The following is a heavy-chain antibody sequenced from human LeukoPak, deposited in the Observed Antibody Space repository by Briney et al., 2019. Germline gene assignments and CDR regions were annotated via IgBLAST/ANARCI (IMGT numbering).Heavy chain of an antibody. V-gene: IGHV1-46*03. J-gene: IGHJ4*02. CDR3: ARHGSGRYYPAEGRVDY. D-gene: IGHD3-10*01. CDR1: GYGFISYY. CDR2: INPSVGGT. Sequence: ASVKGSCKAFGYGFISYYIHWVRQAPGQGLEWVGIINPSVGGTTYARKFQGRVTMTRDTSTSTVYMELSSLRSEDTAVYYCARHGSGRYYPAEGRVDYWGQGTLVTVSS.